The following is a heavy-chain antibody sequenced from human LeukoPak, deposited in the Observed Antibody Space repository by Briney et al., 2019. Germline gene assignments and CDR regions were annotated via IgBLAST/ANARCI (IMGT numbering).Heavy chain of an antibody. J-gene: IGHJ3*02. CDR1: GGSFSGYY. D-gene: IGHD2-2*01. V-gene: IGHV4-34*01. Sequence: SETLSLTCAVYGGSFSGYYWSWIRQPPGKGLEWIGEINHSGSTNYNPSLKSRVTISVDTSKNQFSLKLSSVTSADTAVYYCARGAQPSLYCSSTSCYVRTSRHDAFDIWGQGTMVTVSS. CDR2: INHSGST. CDR3: ARGAQPSLYCSSTSCYVRTSRHDAFDI.